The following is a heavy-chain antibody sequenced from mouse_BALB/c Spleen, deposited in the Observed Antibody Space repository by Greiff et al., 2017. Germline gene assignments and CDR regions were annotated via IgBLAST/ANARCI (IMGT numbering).Heavy chain of an antibody. CDR2: ILPGSGST. J-gene: IGHJ1*01. V-gene: IGHV1-9*01. CDR3: ASFYYYGSRYFDV. CDR1: GYTFSSYW. D-gene: IGHD1-1*01. Sequence: VQLQQSGAELMKPGASVKISCKATGYTFSSYWIEWVKQRPGHGLEWIGEILPGSGSTNYNEKFKGKATFTADTSSNTAYMQLSSLTSEDSAVYYCASFYYYGSRYFDVWGAGTTVTVSS.